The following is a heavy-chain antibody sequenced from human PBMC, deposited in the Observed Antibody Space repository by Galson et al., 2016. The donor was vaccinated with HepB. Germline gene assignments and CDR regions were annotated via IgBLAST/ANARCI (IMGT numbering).Heavy chain of an antibody. D-gene: IGHD3-10*01. Sequence: PGKGLEWIGYIYYSGSTFYNPSLKSRVSISMDTSENQFSLRVNSVTAADTAVYYCARRTGSGTYYLFDYWGQGTLVTVSS. J-gene: IGHJ4*02. V-gene: IGHV4-31*02. CDR2: IYYSGST. CDR3: ARRTGSGTYYLFDY.